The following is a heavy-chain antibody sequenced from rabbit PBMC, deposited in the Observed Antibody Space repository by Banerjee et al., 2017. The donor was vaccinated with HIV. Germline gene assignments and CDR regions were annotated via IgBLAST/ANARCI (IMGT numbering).Heavy chain of an antibody. CDR3: ARAGASTDDFNL. J-gene: IGHJ4*01. V-gene: IGHV1S40*01. CDR1: GISFSGDYD. D-gene: IGHD7-1*01. Sequence: QSLEESGGDLVKPGASLTLTCTASGISFSGDYDMCWVRQAPGKGLEWIACIYAGSSGRTFYATWAKGRFTISKTSSTTVTLQMTSLTAADTATYFCARAGASTDDFNLWGQGTLVTVS. CDR2: IYAGSSGRT.